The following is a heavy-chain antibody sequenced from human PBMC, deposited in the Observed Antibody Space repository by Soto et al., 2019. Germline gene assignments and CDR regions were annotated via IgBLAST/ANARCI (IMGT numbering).Heavy chain of an antibody. CDR3: ARDSRDGYNLDY. Sequence: QVQLVQSGAEVKKPGSSVKVSCKASGGTFSSYAISWVRQAPGQGLEWMGGIIPIFGTANYAQKFKGRVTITADESTSTAYMELSSLISEDTAGYYCARDSRDGYNLDYWGQGTLLTVSS. J-gene: IGHJ4*02. V-gene: IGHV1-69*12. D-gene: IGHD5-12*01. CDR1: GGTFSSYA. CDR2: IIPIFGTA.